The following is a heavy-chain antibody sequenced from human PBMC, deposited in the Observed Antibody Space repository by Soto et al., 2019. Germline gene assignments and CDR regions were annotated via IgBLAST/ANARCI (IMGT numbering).Heavy chain of an antibody. J-gene: IGHJ6*02. CDR1: GYTFTSYG. CDR3: ARDRTIFGVVIAHDYYGMDV. D-gene: IGHD3-3*01. CDR2: ISAYNGNT. Sequence: QVQLVQSGAEVKKPGASVKVSCKASGYTFTSYGISWVRQAPGQGLEWMGWISAYNGNTNYAQKLQGRVTMTTDTSTSTAYTELRSLRSDDTAVYYCARDRTIFGVVIAHDYYGMDVWGQGTTVTVSS. V-gene: IGHV1-18*01.